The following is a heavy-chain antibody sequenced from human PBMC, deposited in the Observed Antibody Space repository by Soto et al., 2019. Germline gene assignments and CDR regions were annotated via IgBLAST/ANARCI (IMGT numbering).Heavy chain of an antibody. V-gene: IGHV4-34*01. CDR2: INDSGST. CDR3: QGGDF. CDR1: GGSFRGYF. Sequence: SGTLSLTCAVSGGSFRGYFWSWIRQSPDKGLEWIGEINDSGSTYYNPSFKSRLTISVDTSKSQISLTLTSVTAADSAVYYCQGGDFWGQGTRVTVSS. D-gene: IGHD3-16*01. J-gene: IGHJ4*02.